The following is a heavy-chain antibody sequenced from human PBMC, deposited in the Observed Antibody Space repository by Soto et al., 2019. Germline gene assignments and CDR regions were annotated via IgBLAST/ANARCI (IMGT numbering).Heavy chain of an antibody. J-gene: IGHJ5*02. D-gene: IGHD2-2*01. Sequence: SETLSLTCAVYGGSFSGYYWSWIRQPPGKGLEWIGEINHSGSTNYNPSLNSRVTISVDTSKNQFSLKLSSVTAADTAVYYCARGGGCSSTSCSNNWFDPWGQGTLVTVSS. CDR3: ARGGGCSSTSCSNNWFDP. CDR1: GGSFSGYY. V-gene: IGHV4-34*01. CDR2: INHSGST.